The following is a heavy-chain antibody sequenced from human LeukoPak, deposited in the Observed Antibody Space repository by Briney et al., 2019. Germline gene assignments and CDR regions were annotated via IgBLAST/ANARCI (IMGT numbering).Heavy chain of an antibody. CDR1: GGSISSGSYY. CDR3: ARAYSSSSYYYYYYMDV. CDR2: IYTSGST. Sequence: SQTLSLTCTVSGGSISSGSYYWSWIRQPAGKGLEWIGRIYTSGSTNYNPSLKSRVTISVGTSKNQFSLKLSSVTAADTAVYYCARAYSSSSYYYYYYMDVWGKGTTVTVSS. V-gene: IGHV4-61*02. D-gene: IGHD6-6*01. J-gene: IGHJ6*03.